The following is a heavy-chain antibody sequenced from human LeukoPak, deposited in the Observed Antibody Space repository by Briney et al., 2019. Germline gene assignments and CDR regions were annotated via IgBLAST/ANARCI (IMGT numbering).Heavy chain of an antibody. CDR2: ISGNNDNP. V-gene: IGHV1-18*01. CDR1: GYTFSNFG. Sequence: ASVRVSCKTSGYTFSNFGINWVRQAPGLGLEWMGWISGNNDNPNYGQKFQGRFTVTTDSSTSTAYMELRNLRFDDTAVYYCARDGTSTDDYWGQGTLVTVSS. CDR3: ARDGTSTDDY. J-gene: IGHJ4*02. D-gene: IGHD2-2*01.